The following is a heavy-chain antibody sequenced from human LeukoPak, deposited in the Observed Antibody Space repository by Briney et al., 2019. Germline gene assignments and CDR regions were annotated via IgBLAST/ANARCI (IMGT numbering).Heavy chain of an antibody. CDR1: GFTFSSYT. CDR2: ISKSSSTI. J-gene: IGHJ4*02. V-gene: IGHV3-48*01. CDR3: AKDLDHDYDDYGLDY. D-gene: IGHD4-17*01. Sequence: GGSLRLSCAASGFTFSSYTMNWVRQAPGKGLEWISYISKSSSTIYYADSVKGRFTISRDNSKNTLYLQMNSLRAEDTALYYCAKDLDHDYDDYGLDYWGQGTLVTVSS.